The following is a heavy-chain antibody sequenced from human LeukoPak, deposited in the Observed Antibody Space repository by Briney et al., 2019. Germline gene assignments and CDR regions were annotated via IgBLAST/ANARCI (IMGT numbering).Heavy chain of an antibody. CDR3: TRTSIRGYSYGSDS. CDR1: GFSLTDYY. D-gene: IGHD5-18*01. CDR2: ISSNSNTI. J-gene: IGHJ4*02. V-gene: IGHV3-11*04. Sequence: GGSLRLSCTASGFSLTDYYMSWICQAPGKGLEWVSYISSNSNTIRYADSVRGRFTISRDNSRDSVFLQMNDLRVEDTAVYYCTRTSIRGYSYGSDSWGQGTRVTVSS.